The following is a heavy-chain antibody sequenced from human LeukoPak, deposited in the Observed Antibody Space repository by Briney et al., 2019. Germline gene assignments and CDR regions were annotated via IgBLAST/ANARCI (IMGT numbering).Heavy chain of an antibody. V-gene: IGHV3-64D*06. J-gene: IGHJ4*02. CDR3: VKTYSGYDPNNYYFDY. Sequence: PGGSLRLSCSASGFTFSSYAMHWVRQAPGEGLEYVSAISSNGGSTYYADSVKGRFTISRDNSKNTLYLQMSSLRAEDTAVYYCVKTYSGYDPNNYYFDYWGQGTLVTVSS. D-gene: IGHD5-12*01. CDR2: ISSNGGST. CDR1: GFTFSSYA.